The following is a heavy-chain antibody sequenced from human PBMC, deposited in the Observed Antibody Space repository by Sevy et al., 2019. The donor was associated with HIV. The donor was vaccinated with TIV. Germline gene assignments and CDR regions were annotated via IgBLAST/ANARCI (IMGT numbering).Heavy chain of an antibody. CDR1: GYTFTSYY. V-gene: IGHV1-46*01. J-gene: IGHJ4*02. D-gene: IGHD3-9*01. CDR3: ARDYYESLTAYYFEL. Sequence: ASVKVSCKASGYTFTSYYLHWVRQAPGQGLEWMGIINPSGGGTSYAQKFQGRITMTRDTSTCTVYMELSSLRSEDTAVYYCARDYYESLTAYYFELWGQGTLVTVSS. CDR2: INPSGGGT.